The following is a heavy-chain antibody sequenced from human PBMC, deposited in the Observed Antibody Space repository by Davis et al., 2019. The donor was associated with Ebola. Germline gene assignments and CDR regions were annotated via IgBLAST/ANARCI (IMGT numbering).Heavy chain of an antibody. V-gene: IGHV3-7*03. Sequence: PGGSLRLSCAASGFTFTSYTMYWVRQAPGKGLEWVASVNQDGTEKYNVDSVKGRFTISRDNAKNSLYLQMSSLRVEDTAVYYCTRDRSAAGWGQGTLVTVSS. CDR2: VNQDGTEK. J-gene: IGHJ4*02. CDR3: TRDRSAAG. D-gene: IGHD6-13*01. CDR1: GFTFTSYT.